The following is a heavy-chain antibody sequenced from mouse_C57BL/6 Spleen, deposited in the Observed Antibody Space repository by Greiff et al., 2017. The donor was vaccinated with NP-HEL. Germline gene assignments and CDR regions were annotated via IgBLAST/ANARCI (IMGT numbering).Heavy chain of an antibody. CDR3: ARRADYGPFAY. Sequence: LVESGPELVKPGASVKISCKASGYTFTDYYINWVKQRPGQGLEWIGWIYPGSGNTKYNEKFKGKATLTVDTSSSTAYMQLSSLTSEDAAVYFCARRADYGPFAYWGQGTLVTVSA. CDR1: GYTFTDYY. V-gene: IGHV1-84*01. J-gene: IGHJ3*01. D-gene: IGHD1-2*01. CDR2: IYPGSGNT.